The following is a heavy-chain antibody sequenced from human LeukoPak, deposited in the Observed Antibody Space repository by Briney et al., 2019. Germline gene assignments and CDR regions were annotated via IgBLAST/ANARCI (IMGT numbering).Heavy chain of an antibody. D-gene: IGHD4-23*01. CDR2: IRYDGSNE. CDR3: ATPFTVVTRNY. Sequence: GGSLRLSCAASGFTFSSYGMHWVRQAPGKGLEWVAFIRYDGSNEYYADSVKGRFTISRDNSKNTLYLQMNSLRAEDTAVYYCATPFTVVTRNYWGQGTLVTVSS. CDR1: GFTFSSYG. J-gene: IGHJ4*02. V-gene: IGHV3-30*02.